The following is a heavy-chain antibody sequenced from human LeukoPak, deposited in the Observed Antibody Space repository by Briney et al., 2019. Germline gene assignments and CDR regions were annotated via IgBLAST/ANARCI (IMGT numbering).Heavy chain of an antibody. V-gene: IGHV3-21*01. CDR3: ARTITAAGEVDY. CDR2: ISSSSSYI. D-gene: IGHD6-13*01. J-gene: IGHJ4*02. Sequence: PGGSLRLSCAASGFTFSSYSMNWVRQAPGKGLEWVSSISSSSSYIYYADSVKGRFTISRDNAKNSLYLQMNSLRAEDTAVYYCARTITAAGEVDYSGQGSLVTVPS. CDR1: GFTFSSYS.